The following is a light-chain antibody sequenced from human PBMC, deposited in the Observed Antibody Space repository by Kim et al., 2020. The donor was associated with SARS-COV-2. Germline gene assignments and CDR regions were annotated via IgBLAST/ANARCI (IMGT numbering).Light chain of an antibody. CDR2: SDD. Sequence: QSVLTQPPLASGTPGQTVTISCSGSDSNIGTNTVNWYQQIPGTAPKLLIYSDDHRPSGDPDRFSGSKSGTSASLAISGLQSGDEADYYCSAWDDSLNVNVFGTGTKVTVL. CDR1: DSNIGTNT. CDR3: SAWDDSLNVNV. J-gene: IGLJ1*01. V-gene: IGLV1-44*01.